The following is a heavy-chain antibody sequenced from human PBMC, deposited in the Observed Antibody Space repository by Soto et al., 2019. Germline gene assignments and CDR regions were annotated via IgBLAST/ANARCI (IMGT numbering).Heavy chain of an antibody. Sequence: ASVKVSCKASGYTFITYGVSWVRQAPGQGLDWLGWISTYNGNTRYAERLQGRVTMTTDTTTNTAYMELRNLRSDDTAVYYCARGPTDYYDNSANYFLDYWGQGTLVTVSS. J-gene: IGHJ4*02. D-gene: IGHD3-22*01. V-gene: IGHV1-18*01. CDR2: ISTYNGNT. CDR1: GYTFITYG. CDR3: ARGPTDYYDNSANYFLDY.